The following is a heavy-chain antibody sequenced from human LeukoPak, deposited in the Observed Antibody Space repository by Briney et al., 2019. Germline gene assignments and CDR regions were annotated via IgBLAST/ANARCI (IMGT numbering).Heavy chain of an antibody. V-gene: IGHV1-2*02. CDR1: GYTFSGYY. J-gene: IGHJ4*02. CDR3: ARGRDKTTSPAIDY. Sequence: ASVKVSCKASGYTFSGYYMHWVRQAPGQGHEWMGWISPKSGDTNYAQNFQGRVTMTRDTSIGTAYMELSRLTSGDTAVYYCARGRDKTTSPAIDYWGQGTLVTVSS. CDR2: ISPKSGDT. D-gene: IGHD2-2*01.